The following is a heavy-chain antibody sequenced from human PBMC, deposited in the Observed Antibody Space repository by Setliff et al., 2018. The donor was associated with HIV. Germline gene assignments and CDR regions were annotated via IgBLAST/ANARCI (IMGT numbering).Heavy chain of an antibody. CDR2: ISISGDT. J-gene: IGHJ4*02. CDR3: ARDPTTGVDY. V-gene: IGHV4-4*07. CDR1: GGSVTSYY. Sequence: SETLSLTCTVSGGSVTSYYWSWIRQPAGKRLEWIGRISISGDTNYNPSLKSRATMSLDTSKNQFSLKLNSVTAADTAMYYCARDPTTGVDYWGQGALVTVSS. D-gene: IGHD4-4*01.